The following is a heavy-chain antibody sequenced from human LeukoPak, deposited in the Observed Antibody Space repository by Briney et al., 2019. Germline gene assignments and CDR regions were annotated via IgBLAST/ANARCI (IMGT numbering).Heavy chain of an antibody. CDR3: ARDRRYFDWLSNSYFDY. V-gene: IGHV1-18*01. CDR1: GYTFTSYG. J-gene: IGHJ4*02. Sequence: ASVKVSCKASGYTFTSYGISWVRQAPGQGLEWMGWISAYNGNTNYAQKLRGRVTMTTDTSTSTAYMELRSLRSDDTAVYYCARDRRYFDWLSNSYFDYWGQGTLVTVSS. D-gene: IGHD3-9*01. CDR2: ISAYNGNT.